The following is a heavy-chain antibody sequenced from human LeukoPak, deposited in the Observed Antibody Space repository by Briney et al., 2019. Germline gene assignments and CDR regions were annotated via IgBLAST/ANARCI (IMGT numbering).Heavy chain of an antibody. J-gene: IGHJ5*02. Sequence: SETLSLTCTVSGGSISSSSYYWGWLRQPPGKGLEWIGSIYYSGSTYYNPSLKSRVTISVDTSKNQSSLKLSSVTAADTAVYYCARMYSSSLDPWGQGTLVTVSS. CDR2: IYYSGST. D-gene: IGHD6-6*01. CDR1: GGSISSSSYY. V-gene: IGHV4-39*01. CDR3: ARMYSSSLDP.